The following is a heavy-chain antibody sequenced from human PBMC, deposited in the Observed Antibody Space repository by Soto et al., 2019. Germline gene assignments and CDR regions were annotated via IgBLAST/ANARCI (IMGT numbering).Heavy chain of an antibody. Sequence: PGGSLRLSCGGSGFTFRGHSMNWVRQAPGRGLEWVASISTSSSFIYYGDSVRGRFIISRDNAKNSLDLQMDSLRVEDTAVYYCARENKDVNKSTSFSSGFHGMDAWGQGIRVTVSS. CDR3: ARENKDVNKSTSFSSGFHGMDA. CDR1: GFTFRGHS. V-gene: IGHV3-21*01. CDR2: ISTSSSFI. D-gene: IGHD2-2*01. J-gene: IGHJ6*02.